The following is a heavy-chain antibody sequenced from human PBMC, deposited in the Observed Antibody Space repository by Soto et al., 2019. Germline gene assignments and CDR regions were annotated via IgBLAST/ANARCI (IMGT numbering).Heavy chain of an antibody. Sequence: PSETLSLTCTVSGDSVSSNSYYWSWIRQPPGKGLEFIGYIYNSGSTNYNPSLKSRVTISEDTSKSQFSLKVNSMTAADTAVYYCARYRREAVAGYTLDNWGQGILVTVSS. J-gene: IGHJ4*02. CDR2: IYNSGST. CDR1: GDSVSSNSYY. V-gene: IGHV4-61*01. D-gene: IGHD6-13*01. CDR3: ARYRREAVAGYTLDN.